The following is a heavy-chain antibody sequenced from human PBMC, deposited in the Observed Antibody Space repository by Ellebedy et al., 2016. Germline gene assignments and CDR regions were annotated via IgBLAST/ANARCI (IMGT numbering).Heavy chain of an antibody. CDR2: MNPNSGNT. CDR1: GYTFTSYD. Sequence: ASVKVSCXASGYTFTSYDINWVRQATGQGLEWMGWMNPNSGNTGYAQKFQGRVTMTRNTSISTAYMELSSLRSEDTAVYYCARVRKGLYYDSRHNWFDPWGQGTLVTVSS. V-gene: IGHV1-8*01. D-gene: IGHD3-22*01. CDR3: ARVRKGLYYDSRHNWFDP. J-gene: IGHJ5*02.